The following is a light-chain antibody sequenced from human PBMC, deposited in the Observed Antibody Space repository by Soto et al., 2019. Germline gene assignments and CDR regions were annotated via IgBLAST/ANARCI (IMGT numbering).Light chain of an antibody. Sequence: EIVLTQSPATLSLSPGERATLSCRASQSVSSYLASYQQKPGQAPRLLIYDASNRATGIPARFSGSGSGTAFTLTISSREPEDFAVYYCQQRSNGLFTFGPGTKVDIK. CDR3: QQRSNGLFT. CDR1: QSVSSY. CDR2: DAS. J-gene: IGKJ3*01. V-gene: IGKV3-11*01.